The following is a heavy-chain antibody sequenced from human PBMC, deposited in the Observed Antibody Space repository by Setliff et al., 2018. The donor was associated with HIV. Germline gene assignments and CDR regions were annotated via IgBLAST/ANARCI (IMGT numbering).Heavy chain of an antibody. CDR2: IIPNLGPA. Sequence: SVKVSCKASGGTFSSYAISWVRQAPGQGLEWMGGIIPNLGPANYAQKFQGRVTITAGEYTTTSYMELRNLRSEDTAIYYCARGLGNFVPDLIGYFDYWGQGTLVTVSS. V-gene: IGHV1-69*13. CDR1: GGTFSSYA. J-gene: IGHJ4*02. D-gene: IGHD3-3*02. CDR3: ARGLGNFVPDLIGYFDY.